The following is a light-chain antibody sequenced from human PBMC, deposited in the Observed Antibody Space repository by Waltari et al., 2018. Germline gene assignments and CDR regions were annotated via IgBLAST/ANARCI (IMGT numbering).Light chain of an antibody. Sequence: QSALTQPASVSGSPGPSIAISCPGTRSDVGGYNYVSWYQQHPGKAPKLILYYVNEQPAGVSDRFSASKSGNTASLTISGLQAEDEADYYCRSYTTSYTWVFGGGTKLTVL. CDR2: YVN. CDR3: RSYTTSYTWV. CDR1: RSDVGGYNY. V-gene: IGLV2-14*03. J-gene: IGLJ3*02.